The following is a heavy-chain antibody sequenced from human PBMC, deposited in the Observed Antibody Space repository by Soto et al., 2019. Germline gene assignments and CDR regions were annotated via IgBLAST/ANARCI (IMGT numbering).Heavy chain of an antibody. J-gene: IGHJ4*02. CDR3: ATLRYF. CDR2: ISDSGGTT. CDR1: GFTFSNQA. Sequence: VQVLESGGGLVQPGGSQRLSCAASGFTFSNQAMNWVRQAPGKGLEWVSGISDSGGTTYYADSVKGRFTISRDNSRNMVYLQMNSLRAEDSAVYYCATLRYFWSQGTLVTVSS. V-gene: IGHV3-23*01. D-gene: IGHD1-20*01.